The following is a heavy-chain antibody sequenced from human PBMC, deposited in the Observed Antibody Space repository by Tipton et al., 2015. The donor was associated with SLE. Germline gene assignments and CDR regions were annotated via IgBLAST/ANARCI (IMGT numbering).Heavy chain of an antibody. CDR3: ARDPYDSTWRNGWFDA. V-gene: IGHV4-38-2*02. CDR2: LYHRGST. Sequence: TLSLTCAVSGYSITGGDYWGWIRQPPGTALEWVGSLYHRGSTYYNPSLKSRVTISTDTSKNKIYLQLTSVTATDPAGYFCARDPYDSTWRNGWFDAWGQGNLVTVSS. D-gene: IGHD6-13*01. J-gene: IGHJ5*02. CDR1: GYSITGGDY.